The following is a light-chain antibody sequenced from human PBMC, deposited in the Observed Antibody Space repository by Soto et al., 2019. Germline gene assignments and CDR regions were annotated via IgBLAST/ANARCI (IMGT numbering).Light chain of an antibody. CDR1: SSDVGGYNY. CDR2: DVT. J-gene: IGLJ1*01. V-gene: IGLV2-11*01. Sequence: QSVLTQPPSVSGSPGQSVTISCTGTSSDVGGYNYVSWYQQHPGKAPKLLIYDVTKRPSGVPDRFSGSKSGNTASLTISGLQAEDEADYYCSSYTSSSTLVFGTGTKVTVL. CDR3: SSYTSSSTLV.